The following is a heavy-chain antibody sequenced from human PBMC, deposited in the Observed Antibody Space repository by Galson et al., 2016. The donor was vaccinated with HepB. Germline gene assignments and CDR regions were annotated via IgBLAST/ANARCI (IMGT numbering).Heavy chain of an antibody. D-gene: IGHD5/OR15-5a*01. J-gene: IGHJ4*02. CDR1: GYSFTSHW. CDR3: ASHVNIVSTGNREMGDF. Sequence: QSGAEVKKPGESLKISCKGSGYSFTSHWIGWVRQMPGKGLEWMGIIYPGDSDTRYNPSFQGQGTISVDKSINTASLQWSSLKAWDTAIYYCASHVNIVSTGNREMGDFWGQGTLVTVSS. CDR2: IYPGDSDT. V-gene: IGHV5-51*01.